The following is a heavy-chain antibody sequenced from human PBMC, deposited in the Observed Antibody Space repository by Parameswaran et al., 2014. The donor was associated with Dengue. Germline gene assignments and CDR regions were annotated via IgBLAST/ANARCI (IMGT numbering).Heavy chain of an antibody. CDR2: ISAYNGNT. J-gene: IGHJ6*03. Sequence: SWVRQAPGQGLEWMGWISAYNGNTNYAQKLQGRVTMTTDTSTSTAYMELRSLRSDDTAVYYCARAALAYDILTGYYSFYYYYYMDVWGKGTTVTVSS. CDR3: ARAALAYDILTGYYSFYYYYYMDV. D-gene: IGHD3-9*01. V-gene: IGHV1-18*01.